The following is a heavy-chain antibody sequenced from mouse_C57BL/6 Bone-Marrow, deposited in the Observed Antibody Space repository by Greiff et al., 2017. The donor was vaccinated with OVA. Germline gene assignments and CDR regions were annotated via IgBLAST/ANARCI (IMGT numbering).Heavy chain of an antibody. CDR1: GYTFTVYY. Sequence: QFQLQQSGAELVRPGASVKLSFKASGYTFTVYYLNWLKPRPGQGLDWIARIYPGSGNTYYNEKFKGKATLTAEKSSSTAYMQLSSLTSEDSAVYFCARSLYFDYWGQGTTLTVSS. CDR3: ARSLYFDY. CDR2: IYPGSGNT. J-gene: IGHJ2*01. V-gene: IGHV1-76*01.